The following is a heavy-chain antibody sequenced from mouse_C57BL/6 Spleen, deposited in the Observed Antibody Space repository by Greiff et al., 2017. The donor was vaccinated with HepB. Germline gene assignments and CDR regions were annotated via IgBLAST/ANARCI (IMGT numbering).Heavy chain of an antibody. J-gene: IGHJ4*01. Sequence: EVKLVESGGGLVKPGGSLKLSCAASGFTFSDYGMHWVRQAPEKGLEWVAYISSGSSTIYYADTVKGRFTISRDNAKNTLFLQMTSLGSEDTAMYYSARTVLLAMDYWGQGTSVTVSS. CDR2: ISSGSSTI. CDR3: ARTVLLAMDY. D-gene: IGHD1-1*01. V-gene: IGHV5-17*01. CDR1: GFTFSDYG.